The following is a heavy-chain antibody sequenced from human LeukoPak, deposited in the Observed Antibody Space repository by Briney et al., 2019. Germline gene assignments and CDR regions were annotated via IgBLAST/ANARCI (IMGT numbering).Heavy chain of an antibody. V-gene: IGHV4-39*01. Sequence: PSETLSLTCTVSGGSISSSSYYWGWIRQPPGKGLEWIGSICYSGSTYYNPSLKSRVTISVDTSKNQFSLKLSSVTAADTAVYYCARGAPGYWGQGTLVTVSS. CDR1: GGSISSSSYY. CDR3: ARGAPGY. CDR2: ICYSGST. J-gene: IGHJ4*02.